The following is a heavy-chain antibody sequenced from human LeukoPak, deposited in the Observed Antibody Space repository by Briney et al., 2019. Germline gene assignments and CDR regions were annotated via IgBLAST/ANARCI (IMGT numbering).Heavy chain of an antibody. Sequence: GGSLRLSCAASGFTFSNYWMSWVRQAPGKGLEWVANIKQDESKRYYVGSVKGRFTISRDNAKNSLYLQMNSLRAEDTAVYYCAREASLYCSGNNCYWAFDLWGRGTLVTVSS. V-gene: IGHV3-7*01. CDR1: GFTFSNYW. J-gene: IGHJ5*02. D-gene: IGHD2-2*01. CDR3: AREASLYCSGNNCYWAFDL. CDR2: IKQDESKR.